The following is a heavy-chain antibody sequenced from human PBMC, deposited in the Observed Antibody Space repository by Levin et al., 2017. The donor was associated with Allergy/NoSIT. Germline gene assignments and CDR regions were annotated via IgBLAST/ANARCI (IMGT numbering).Heavy chain of an antibody. J-gene: IGHJ4*02. CDR2: IIPIFGTA. Sequence: ASVKVSCKASGGTFSSYAISWVRQAPGQGLEWMGGIIPIFGTANYAQKFQGRVTITADESTSTAYMELSSLRSEETAVYYCARAASGYSSSWAPYYFDYWGQGTLVTVSS. CDR1: GGTFSSYA. V-gene: IGHV1-69*13. D-gene: IGHD6-13*01. CDR3: ARAASGYSSSWAPYYFDY.